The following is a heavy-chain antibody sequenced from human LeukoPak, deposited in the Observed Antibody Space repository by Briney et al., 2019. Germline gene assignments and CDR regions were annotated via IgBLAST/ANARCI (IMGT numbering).Heavy chain of an antibody. J-gene: IGHJ4*02. CDR1: GFTFSSCG. CDR2: IRYDGSNK. CDR3: ARDCGYGDDY. Sequence: GGSLRLSCAASGFTFSSCGMHWVRQAPGKGLEWVAFIRYDGSNKYYADSVKGRFTISRDNAKNSLYLQMNSLRAEDTAVYYCARDCGYGDDYWGQGTLVTVSS. V-gene: IGHV3-30*02. D-gene: IGHD5-12*01.